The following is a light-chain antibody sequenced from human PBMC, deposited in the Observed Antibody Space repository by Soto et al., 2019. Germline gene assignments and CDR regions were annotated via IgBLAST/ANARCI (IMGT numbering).Light chain of an antibody. CDR1: QSISSW. CDR2: KAS. CDR3: QQYNSYPWT. Sequence: DIQMTQSPSTLSASVGDRVTITCRASQSISSWLAWYQQKPGKAPKLLIYKASNLASGVPSRFSGSGSGTEFTLTISSLQPDDFAAYYCQQYNSYPWTCGQGTKVEIK. J-gene: IGKJ1*01. V-gene: IGKV1-5*03.